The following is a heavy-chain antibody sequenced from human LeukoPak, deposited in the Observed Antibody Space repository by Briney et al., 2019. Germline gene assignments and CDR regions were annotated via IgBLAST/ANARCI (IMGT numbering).Heavy chain of an antibody. CDR3: AKGLNYGFDS. J-gene: IGHJ4*02. D-gene: IGHD3-10*01. Sequence: GSLILSCAASGFAFRTYAMSWVRQAPGKGLEGVSAISGSGDKTFYAESVRGRFTISRDNSRNTLYLQMNSLRAEDTAVYYCAKGLNYGFDSWGQGTLVTV. CDR1: GFAFRTYA. CDR2: ISGSGDKT. V-gene: IGHV3-23*01.